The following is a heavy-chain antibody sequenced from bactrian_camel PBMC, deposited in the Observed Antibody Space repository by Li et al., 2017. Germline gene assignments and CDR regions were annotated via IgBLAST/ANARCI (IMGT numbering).Heavy chain of an antibody. CDR2: IDTDGRT. CDR3: ATRHGGSSSWY. J-gene: IGHJ4*01. D-gene: IGHD6*01. CDR1: GYTAGRHC. V-gene: IGHV3S53*01. Sequence: HVQLVESGGGSVQPGGSLRLSCEASGYTAGRHCMAWFRQAPGKEREGVVVIDTDGRTRYADSVKGRFTISRDNAKNTVYLQMNSLKSEDTALYYCATRHGGSSSWYWGQGTQVTVS.